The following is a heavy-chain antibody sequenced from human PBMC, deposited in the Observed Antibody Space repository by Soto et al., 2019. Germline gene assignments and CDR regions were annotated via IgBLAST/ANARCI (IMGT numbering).Heavy chain of an antibody. CDR3: ARDCRGNCITIFGVVTAADGMDV. V-gene: IGHV1-69*13. CDR1: GGTFSSYA. D-gene: IGHD3-3*01. J-gene: IGHJ6*02. CDR2: IIPIFGTA. Sequence: SVKVSCKASGGTFSSYAISWVRQAPGQGLEWMGVIIPIFGTANYAQKFQGRVTITADESTSTAYMELSSLRSEDTAVYYCARDCRGNCITIFGVVTAADGMDVWGQGTTVTVSS.